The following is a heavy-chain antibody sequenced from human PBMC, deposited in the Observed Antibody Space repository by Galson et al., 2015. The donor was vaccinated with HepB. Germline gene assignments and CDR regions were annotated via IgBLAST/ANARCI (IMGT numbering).Heavy chain of an antibody. Sequence: SLRLSCAASKFTFSNYAMHWVRQAPGKGLEWVASVWYDGSYDFYADSVKGRFTISRDNSKNTLFLQMNSLRVEDTGVYYCARTHGDYALAYFDYWGQGTLVTVSS. D-gene: IGHD4-17*01. V-gene: IGHV3-33*01. CDR2: VWYDGSYD. CDR3: ARTHGDYALAYFDY. J-gene: IGHJ4*02. CDR1: KFTFSNYA.